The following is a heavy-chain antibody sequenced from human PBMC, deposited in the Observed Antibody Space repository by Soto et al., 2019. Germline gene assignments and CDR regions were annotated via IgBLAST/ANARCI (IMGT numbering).Heavy chain of an antibody. J-gene: IGHJ4*02. CDR1: GFTLSDNY. CDR3: ARDSRVYYGSGSSVDG. Sequence: QAHLVESGGDLFKPGGSLRLSFAASGFTLSDNYMSWIRKAPGKGREGISYISSSGNTVYYADSVEGRFTISRDNAQNSLYLQMNNLRAEDTAVYYCARDSRVYYGSGSSVDGWGQGTLVTVSS. CDR2: ISSSGNTV. V-gene: IGHV3-11*01. D-gene: IGHD3-10*01.